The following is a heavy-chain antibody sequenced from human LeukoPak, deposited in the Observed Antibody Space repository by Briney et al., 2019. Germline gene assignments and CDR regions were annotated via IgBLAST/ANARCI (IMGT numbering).Heavy chain of an antibody. J-gene: IGHJ3*02. V-gene: IGHV4-34*01. CDR1: GGSFSGYY. Sequence: PSETLSLTCAVYGGSFSGYYWSWIRQPPGKGLEWIGEINHSGSTNYNPSLKSRVTISVDTSKNQFSLKLSSVTAADTAVYYCARGGGIVVVPAAMGHAFDIWGQGTMVTVSS. CDR2: INHSGST. D-gene: IGHD2-2*01. CDR3: ARGGGIVVVPAAMGHAFDI.